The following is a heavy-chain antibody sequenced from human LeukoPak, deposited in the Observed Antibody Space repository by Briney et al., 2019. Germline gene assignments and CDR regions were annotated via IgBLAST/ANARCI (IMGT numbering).Heavy chain of an antibody. J-gene: IGHJ4*02. D-gene: IGHD1-1*01. CDR2: IKEDGSAT. CDR3: ARDSPGYLAYDS. Sequence: GGSLRLSCAASGFTFSTYWMTWVSQAPGKGREWVANIKEDGSATYYVDSVKGRFTICRDKAKKSLYLQMNSLRAEDTAVYYCARDSPGYLAYDSWGQGTLVTVSS. V-gene: IGHV3-7*04. CDR1: GFTFSTYW.